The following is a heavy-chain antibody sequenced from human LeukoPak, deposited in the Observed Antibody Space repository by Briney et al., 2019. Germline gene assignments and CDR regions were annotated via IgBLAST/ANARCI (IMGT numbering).Heavy chain of an antibody. Sequence: ALVKVSCKASGYTFTSYGISWVRQAPGQGLEWMGWISAYNGNTNYAQKLQGRVTMTTDTSTSTAYMELRSLRSDDTAVYYCASVSPINGLGIQKGYNGMDVWGQGTTVTVSS. V-gene: IGHV1-18*01. J-gene: IGHJ6*02. CDR2: ISAYNGNT. D-gene: IGHD6-13*01. CDR1: GYTFTSYG. CDR3: ASVSPINGLGIQKGYNGMDV.